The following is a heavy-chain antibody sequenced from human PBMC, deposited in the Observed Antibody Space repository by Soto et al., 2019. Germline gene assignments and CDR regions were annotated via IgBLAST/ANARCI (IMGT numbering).Heavy chain of an antibody. Sequence: SETLSLTCTVSGGSISSYYWSWILQPPGKGLEWIGYIYYSGSTNYNPSLKSRVTISVDTSKNQFSLKLSSVTAADTAVYYCASLLGGIAAAGTLDYWGQGTLVTVSS. D-gene: IGHD6-13*01. CDR2: IYYSGST. J-gene: IGHJ4*02. CDR1: GGSISSYY. CDR3: ASLLGGIAAAGTLDY. V-gene: IGHV4-59*08.